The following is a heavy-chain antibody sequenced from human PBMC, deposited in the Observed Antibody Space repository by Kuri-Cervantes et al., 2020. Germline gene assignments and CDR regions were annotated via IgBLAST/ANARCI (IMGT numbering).Heavy chain of an antibody. D-gene: IGHD2-2*01. CDR3: FSTSYYFDY. Sequence: LSLTCAASGFTFSNAWMSWVRQAPGKGLEWVGRIKSKTDGGTTDYAAPVKGRFTISRDDSKNTLYLQMNSLKTEDTAVYYCFSTSYYFDYWGQGTLVTVSS. V-gene: IGHV3-15*01. J-gene: IGHJ4*02. CDR2: IKSKTDGGTT. CDR1: GFTFSNAW.